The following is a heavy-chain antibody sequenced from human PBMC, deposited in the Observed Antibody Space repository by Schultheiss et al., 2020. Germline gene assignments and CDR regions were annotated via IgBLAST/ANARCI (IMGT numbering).Heavy chain of an antibody. J-gene: IGHJ4*02. CDR1: GFTFSSYA. V-gene: IGHV3-30*04. CDR3: ARESFGGDFDY. CDR2: ISYDGSNK. Sequence: GESLKISCAASGFTFSSYAMHWVRQAPGKGLEWVAVISYDGSNKYYADSVKGRFTISRDNSKNTLYLQMNSLRAEDTAVYYCARESFGGDFDYWGQGTLVTVAS. D-gene: IGHD3-3*01.